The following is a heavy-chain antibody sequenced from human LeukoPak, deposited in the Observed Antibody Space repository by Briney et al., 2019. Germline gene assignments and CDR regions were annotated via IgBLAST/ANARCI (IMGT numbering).Heavy chain of an antibody. J-gene: IGHJ5*02. D-gene: IGHD3-10*01. CDR2: IIPIFGTA. CDR3: ARVDGSGSWGDWFDP. Sequence: SVKVSCKASGGTFSSYAISWVRQAPGQGLEWMGGIIPIFGTANYAQKFQGRVTITADESTSTAYMELSSLRSEDTAVYYCARVDGSGSWGDWFDPWGQGTLVTVSS. V-gene: IGHV1-69*01. CDR1: GGTFSSYA.